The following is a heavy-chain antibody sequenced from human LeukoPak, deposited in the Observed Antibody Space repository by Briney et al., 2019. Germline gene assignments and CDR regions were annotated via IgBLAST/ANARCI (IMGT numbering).Heavy chain of an antibody. CDR2: VTARRGAT. CDR1: GVSFSWYA. D-gene: IGHD3-16*01. CDR3: ATAPNGNYVGAWNY. Sequence: PPGGSLRLSCVDSGVSFSWYALAWVRQAPGKGLEWVAAVTARRGATHYVDSVKGRFTISRDNSKNTMYLQMNSLRSEDTAIYYCATAPNGNYVGAWNYWAPETLFT. J-gene: IGHJ4*02. V-gene: IGHV3-23*01.